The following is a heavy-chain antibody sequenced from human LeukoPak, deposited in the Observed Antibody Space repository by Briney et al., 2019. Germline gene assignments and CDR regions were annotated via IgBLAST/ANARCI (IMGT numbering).Heavy chain of an antibody. J-gene: IGHJ4*02. V-gene: IGHV1-8*01. D-gene: IGHD3-22*01. CDR1: GYTFTSYD. CDR2: MNPNSGNT. Sequence: ASVKVSCTASGYTFTSYDINWVRQAPGQGLEWMGWMNPNSGNTGYAQKFQGRVTMTRNTSISTAYMELSSLRSEDTAVYYCARGLYYYDSSGSQATDYWGQGTLVTVSS. CDR3: ARGLYYYDSSGSQATDY.